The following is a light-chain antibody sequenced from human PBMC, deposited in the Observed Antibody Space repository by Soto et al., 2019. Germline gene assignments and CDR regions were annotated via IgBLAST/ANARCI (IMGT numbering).Light chain of an antibody. CDR1: QSISNW. CDR3: QQYDSFPLT. J-gene: IGKJ4*01. CDR2: KAS. Sequence: DIEMTQSPSTLSASVGDIVTLTCRASQSISNWLAWYQQIPGRAPQLLIHKASTLETGVPSRFSGSESGTEFTLPISSLQPDDFASYFCQQYDSFPLTFGRGTKVEIK. V-gene: IGKV1-5*03.